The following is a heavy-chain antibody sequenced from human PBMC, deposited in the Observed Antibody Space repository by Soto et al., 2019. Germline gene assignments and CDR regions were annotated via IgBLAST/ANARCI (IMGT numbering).Heavy chain of an antibody. CDR2: LSNTGSRT. CDR1: VFPFGANA. Sequence: EVQVLESGGGLVQPGGSLRLSCVVSVFPFGANAMSWVRQAPGKGLEWVSGLSNTGSRTSYADSVKSRFNISRYNSENTVYLQMNSLRVEDTAVYYCATEMGATQGPFDNWGQGTLVTVSS. J-gene: IGHJ4*02. CDR3: ATEMGATQGPFDN. V-gene: IGHV3-23*01. D-gene: IGHD1-26*01.